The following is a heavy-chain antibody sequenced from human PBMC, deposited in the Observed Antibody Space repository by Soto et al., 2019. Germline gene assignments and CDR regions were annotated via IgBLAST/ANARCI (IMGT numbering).Heavy chain of an antibody. CDR3: ARRVTTDRPHWYFDL. CDR1: GYSFTSYW. Sequence: EVQLVQSGAEVKKPGESLKISCKGSGYSFTSYWIGWLRQMPGKGLEWMGIIYPGDSDTRYSPSFQGQVTISADKSISTAYLQWSSLKASDTAMYYCARRVTTDRPHWYFDLWGRGTLVTVSS. V-gene: IGHV5-51*01. CDR2: IYPGDSDT. D-gene: IGHD4-17*01. J-gene: IGHJ2*01.